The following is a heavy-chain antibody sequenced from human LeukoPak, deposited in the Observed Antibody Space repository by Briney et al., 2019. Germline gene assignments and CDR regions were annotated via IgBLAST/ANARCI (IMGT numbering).Heavy chain of an antibody. CDR2: IKQDGSEK. D-gene: IGHD4-11*01. J-gene: IGHJ4*02. CDR3: TRGYGNYGY. Sequence: GGSLRLSCAASGSTFSSYWMSWVRQAPGKGLEWVANIKQDGSEKYYVNSVKGRFTISRDNAKNSLYLQMNSLRAEDTAVYYCTRGYGNYGYWGQGTLVTVSS. V-gene: IGHV3-7*01. CDR1: GSTFSSYW.